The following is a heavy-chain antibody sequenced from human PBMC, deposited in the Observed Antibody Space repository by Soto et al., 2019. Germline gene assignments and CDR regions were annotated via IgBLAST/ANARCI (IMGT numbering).Heavy chain of an antibody. CDR3: ARAYGGNSGVFDY. Sequence: QVQLQQWGAGLLKPSETLSLTCAVYGRSFSGYYWSWNRQPPGKGLEWIGEFNHSGSTNYNPSLKSRVTISVDTSQNQFSLNLSSVTAADIAVYYCARAYGGNSGVFDYWGQGTLVTVSS. CDR1: GRSFSGYY. CDR2: FNHSGST. V-gene: IGHV4-34*01. J-gene: IGHJ4*02. D-gene: IGHD4-17*01.